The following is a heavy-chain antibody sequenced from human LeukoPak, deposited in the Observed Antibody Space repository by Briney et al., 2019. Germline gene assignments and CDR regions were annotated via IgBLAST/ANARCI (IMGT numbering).Heavy chain of an antibody. J-gene: IGHJ4*02. CDR1: GFTFDDYA. Sequence: SLRLSCAASGFTFDDYAMHWVRQAPGKGLEWVSGISWNSGSIGYADSVKGRFTISRDNAKNSLYLQMNSLRAEDMALYYCAKDIYSSSSASFDYWGQGTLVTVSS. D-gene: IGHD6-6*01. CDR3: AKDIYSSSSASFDY. CDR2: ISWNSGSI. V-gene: IGHV3-9*03.